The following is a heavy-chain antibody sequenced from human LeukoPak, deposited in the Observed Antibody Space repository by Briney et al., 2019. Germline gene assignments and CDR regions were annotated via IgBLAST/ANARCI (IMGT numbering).Heavy chain of an antibody. V-gene: IGHV4-34*01. D-gene: IGHD2-2*02. CDR1: GGSFSGYY. CDR2: INHSGST. CDR3: GRGRVANQLLYSRVTSWFDP. J-gene: IGHJ5*02. Sequence: PSETLSLTCAVYGGSFSGYYWSWIRQPPGKGLEWIGEINHSGSTNYNPSLKSRVTISVDTSKNQFSLKLSSVTAADTAVDYGGRGRVANQLLYSRVTSWFDPWGPGTLLTVSS.